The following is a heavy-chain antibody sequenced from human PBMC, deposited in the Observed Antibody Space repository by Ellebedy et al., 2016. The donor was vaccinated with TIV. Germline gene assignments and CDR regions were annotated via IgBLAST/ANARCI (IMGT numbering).Heavy chain of an antibody. J-gene: IGHJ6*02. D-gene: IGHD2-15*01. CDR1: GGTFSNYA. V-gene: IGHV1-69*04. Sequence: AASVKVSCKASGGTFSNYAISWVRQAPGQGLEWMGRIIPILGIGNYAQKFQGRVTITADKSTSTAYMELSSLRSEDTAVYYSASRGVPLGYCSGDSRLETYYYYGMDVWGQGTTVTVSS. CDR3: ASRGVPLGYCSGDSRLETYYYYGMDV. CDR2: IIPILGIG.